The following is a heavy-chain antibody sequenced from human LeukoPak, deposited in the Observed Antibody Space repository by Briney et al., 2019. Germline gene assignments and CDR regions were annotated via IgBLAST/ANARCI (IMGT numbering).Heavy chain of an antibody. CDR2: IYYSGST. V-gene: IGHV4-59*08. Sequence: SETLSLTCTVSGGSISSYYWSWIRQPAGKGLEWIGRIYYSGSTNYNPSLKSRVTISVDTSKNQFSLKLSSVTAADTAVYYCARLSPRYYGSGSYSDYWGQGTLVTVSS. D-gene: IGHD3-10*01. CDR1: GGSISSYY. CDR3: ARLSPRYYGSGSYSDY. J-gene: IGHJ4*02.